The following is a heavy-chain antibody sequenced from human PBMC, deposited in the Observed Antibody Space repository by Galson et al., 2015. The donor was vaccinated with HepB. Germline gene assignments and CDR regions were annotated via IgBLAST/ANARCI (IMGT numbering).Heavy chain of an antibody. J-gene: IGHJ5*02. CDR3: ATDPDYDFWSA. CDR1: GYSLTELS. V-gene: IGHV1-24*01. CDR2: FDPEDGDT. D-gene: IGHD3-3*01. Sequence: SVKVSCKVSGYSLTELSMHWVRQAPGKGLGWMGGFDPEDGDTIYAQKFQGRVTMTEDTSTDTAYMELSSLRSEDTAVYYCATDPDYDFWSAWGQGTLVTVSS.